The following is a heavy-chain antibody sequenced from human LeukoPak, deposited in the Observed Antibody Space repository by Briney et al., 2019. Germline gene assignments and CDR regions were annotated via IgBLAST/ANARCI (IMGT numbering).Heavy chain of an antibody. Sequence: GGSLRLSCAASGFTFSRYWMNWVRQTPGQGLEWVANIHEDGSDKYYVDSVKGRFTISRDNAKNSVYLQMNGLRAEDTAVYYCALIKIADTDFDYWGQGTLVTVSS. CDR1: GFTFSRYW. D-gene: IGHD2-15*01. CDR2: IHEDGSDK. J-gene: IGHJ4*02. V-gene: IGHV3-7*02. CDR3: ALIKIADTDFDY.